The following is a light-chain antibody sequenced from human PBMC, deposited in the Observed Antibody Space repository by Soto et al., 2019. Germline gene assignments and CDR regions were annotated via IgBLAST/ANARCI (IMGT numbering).Light chain of an antibody. J-gene: IGLJ3*02. V-gene: IGLV1-44*01. Sequence: QSVLTQPPSASGTPGQGVIISCSGTYSNIGSNTVKWYRQVPVSAPKFLIYSNNERPSGVPDRFSGSKSGTSASLAISGLQSEDGADYYCATWDDTLRGWVFGGGTKLTVL. CDR3: ATWDDTLRGWV. CDR1: YSNIGSNT. CDR2: SNN.